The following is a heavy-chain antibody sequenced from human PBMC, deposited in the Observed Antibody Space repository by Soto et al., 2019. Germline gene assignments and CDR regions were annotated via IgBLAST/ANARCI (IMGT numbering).Heavy chain of an antibody. J-gene: IGHJ3*02. CDR3: ARSRDFGELRI. Sequence: APVKVSFKASGYTFTRYHIHLGRQAPGQGLEWMGIINPSGGSTSYAQKFQGRVTMTRDTSTSTVYMELSSLRSEDTAVYYCARSRDFGELRIWGQGTMVTVSS. D-gene: IGHD1-26*01. CDR2: INPSGGST. CDR1: GYTFTRYH. V-gene: IGHV1-46*01.